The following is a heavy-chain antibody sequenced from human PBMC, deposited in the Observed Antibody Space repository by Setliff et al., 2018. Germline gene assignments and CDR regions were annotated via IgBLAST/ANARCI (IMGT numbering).Heavy chain of an antibody. V-gene: IGHV1-69*05. CDR3: AREGVDTRSSTDYRYYMDL. CDR1: GGTFRRYG. CDR2: TIPMFVST. Sequence: SVKVSCKASGGTFRRYGISWVRQAPGQGLEWMGGTIPMFVSTSYAQKFQGRVTIITDESTSTAYMELSSLRFEDTAVYYCAREGVDTRSSTDYRYYMDLWGKGTTVTVSS. D-gene: IGHD5-18*01. J-gene: IGHJ6*03.